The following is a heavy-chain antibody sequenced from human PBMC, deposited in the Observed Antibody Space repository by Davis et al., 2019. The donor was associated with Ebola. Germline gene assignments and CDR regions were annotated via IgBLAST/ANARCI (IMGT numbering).Heavy chain of an antibody. CDR1: GFTFSSYA. J-gene: IGHJ1*01. CDR2: ISYDGSNK. Sequence: GGSLRLSCAASGFTFSSYAMHWVRQAPGKGLEWVAVISYDGSNKYYADSVKGRFTISRDNSKNTLYLQMNSLRAEDTAVYYCARDRGAVAGTDPTAGYFQHWGQGTLVTVSS. D-gene: IGHD6-19*01. CDR3: ARDRGAVAGTDPTAGYFQH. V-gene: IGHV3-30*04.